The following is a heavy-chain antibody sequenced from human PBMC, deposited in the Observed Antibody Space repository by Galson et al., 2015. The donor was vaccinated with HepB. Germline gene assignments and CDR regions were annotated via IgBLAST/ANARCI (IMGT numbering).Heavy chain of an antibody. Sequence: SVKVSCKASGYTFTSYVMHWVRQAPGQRLEWMGWINAGNGNTKYSQKFQGRVTITRDTSASTAYMELSSLRSEDTAVYYCARQGYCSGGSCSSFDLWGRGTLVTVSS. CDR1: GYTFTSYV. CDR3: ARQGYCSGGSCSSFDL. J-gene: IGHJ2*01. V-gene: IGHV1-3*01. CDR2: INAGNGNT. D-gene: IGHD2-15*01.